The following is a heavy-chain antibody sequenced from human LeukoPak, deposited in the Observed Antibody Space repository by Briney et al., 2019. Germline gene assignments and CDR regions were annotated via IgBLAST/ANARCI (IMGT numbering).Heavy chain of an antibody. V-gene: IGHV3-33*01. CDR2: IWYDGSNK. CDR1: GFTFSSYG. CDR3: ARDQVYYYDSSGYSVWFDP. Sequence: PGGSLRLSCAASGFTFSSYGMHWVRQAPGKGLEWVAVIWYDGSNKYYADSVKGRFTISRDNSKNTLYLQMNSLRAEDTAVYYCARDQVYYYDSSGYSVWFDPWGQGTLVTVSS. J-gene: IGHJ5*02. D-gene: IGHD3-22*01.